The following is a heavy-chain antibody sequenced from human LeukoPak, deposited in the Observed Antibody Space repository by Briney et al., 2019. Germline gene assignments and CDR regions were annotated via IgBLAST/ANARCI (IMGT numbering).Heavy chain of an antibody. D-gene: IGHD1-26*01. V-gene: IGHV3-30*02. CDR2: IRYDGSNK. J-gene: IGHJ4*02. Sequence: GGSLRLSCAASGFTFSSYGMSWVRQAPGKGLEWVAFIRYDGSNKYYANSVKGRFTISRDNSKNTLYLQMNRLRAEDTAVYYCARAGSIRFDYWGQGTLVTVSS. CDR1: GFTFSSYG. CDR3: ARAGSIRFDY.